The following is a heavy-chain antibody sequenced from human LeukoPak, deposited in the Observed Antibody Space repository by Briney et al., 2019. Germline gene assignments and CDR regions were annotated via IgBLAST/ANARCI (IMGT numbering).Heavy chain of an antibody. CDR2: INHSGSTI. D-gene: IGHD1-1*01. Sequence: GGSLRLSCAASGFTFSNYEMNWIRQAPGKGLEWILYINHSGSTIYYADSVKGRFTISRDNAKNSLYLQMDSLRAEDTAVYYCARVSRTTGTSIPLFDYWGQATLVTVSS. CDR3: ARVSRTTGTSIPLFDY. J-gene: IGHJ4*02. CDR1: GFTFSNYE. V-gene: IGHV3-48*03.